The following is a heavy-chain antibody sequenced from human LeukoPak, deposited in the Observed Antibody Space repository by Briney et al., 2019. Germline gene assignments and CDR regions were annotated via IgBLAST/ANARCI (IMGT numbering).Heavy chain of an antibody. CDR3: TNHPVAGYGY. CDR1: GFTFSSYA. J-gene: IGHJ4*02. D-gene: IGHD6-19*01. Sequence: GGSLRLSCAASGFTFSSYAMNWVGQAPGTWLEWVSAISGSGGSTYYADSVKGRFTISRDNSKNTLYLQMNSLRAEDTAVYYCTNHPVAGYGYWGQGTLVTVSS. CDR2: ISGSGGST. V-gene: IGHV3-23*01.